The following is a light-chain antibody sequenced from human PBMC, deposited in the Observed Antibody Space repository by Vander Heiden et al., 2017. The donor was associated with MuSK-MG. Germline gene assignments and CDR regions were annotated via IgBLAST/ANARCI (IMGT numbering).Light chain of an antibody. CDR2: GAS. CDR1: QGIDNY. J-gene: IGKJ1*01. CDR3: KKYNSAPWT. Sequence: DIQMTQSPSSLSASVGDRLTITCRASQGIDNYLAWYQQRPGKVPRVLMYGASTLLSGVPSRFIGGGSGTEFTLTISSLQPEDVATYYCKKYNSAPWTFGQGTRVEIK. V-gene: IGKV1-27*01.